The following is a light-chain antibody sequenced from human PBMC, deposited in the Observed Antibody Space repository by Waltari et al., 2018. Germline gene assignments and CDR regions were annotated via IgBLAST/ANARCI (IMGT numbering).Light chain of an antibody. CDR3: TSFTSSATWV. CDR1: SSDIAAYKH. V-gene: IGLV2-14*01. Sequence: QSALTQPATVSGSPGQSITISCSGTSSDIAAYKHVSWYQQHPGKAPKLMIYEVSNRPSGVSNRFSVSKSGNTASLTISGLQADDESHYYCTSFTSSATWVFGGGTKVTVL. J-gene: IGLJ3*02. CDR2: EVS.